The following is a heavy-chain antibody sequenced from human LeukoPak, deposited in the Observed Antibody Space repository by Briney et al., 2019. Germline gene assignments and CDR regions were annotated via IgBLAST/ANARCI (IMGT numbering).Heavy chain of an antibody. CDR3: ARARTGFDL. J-gene: IGHJ5*02. CDR1: GGSISSGGYY. Sequence: SQTLSLTCTVSGGSISSGGYYWSWIRQPPGEGLECIGYIYYTGSTNYNPSLKSRVTISVDTSKNQLSLKLSSVTAADSAVYYCARARTGFDLWGQGALVTVSS. CDR2: IYYTGST. D-gene: IGHD1-1*01. V-gene: IGHV4-61*08.